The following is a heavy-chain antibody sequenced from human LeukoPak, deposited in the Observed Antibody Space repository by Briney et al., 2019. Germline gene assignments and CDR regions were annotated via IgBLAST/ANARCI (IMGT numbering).Heavy chain of an antibody. J-gene: IGHJ4*02. CDR3: ARGYGGYFDY. V-gene: IGHV4-34*01. CDR1: GGSFSGYY. D-gene: IGHD4-17*01. Sequence: SETLSLTCAVYGGSFSGYYWSWIRQPPGKGLEWIGEINHSGSTNYNPSLKSRVTISVDTSKNQFSLKLSSVTAADTAVYYCARGYGGYFDYWGLGTLVTVSS. CDR2: INHSGST.